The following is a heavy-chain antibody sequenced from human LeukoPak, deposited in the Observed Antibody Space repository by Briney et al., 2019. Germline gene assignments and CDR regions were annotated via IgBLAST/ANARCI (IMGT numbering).Heavy chain of an antibody. CDR2: IKQDGSEK. Sequence: PGGSLRLSCAASGFTFSNYWMSWVRQAPGKGLEWVANIKQDGSEKYYVDSVKGRFTISRDNAKNSLYLQMNSLRAEDTAVYYCARDPYATRSDYWGQGTLVTVSS. CDR3: ARDPYATRSDY. D-gene: IGHD3-16*01. V-gene: IGHV3-7*01. CDR1: GFTFSNYW. J-gene: IGHJ4*02.